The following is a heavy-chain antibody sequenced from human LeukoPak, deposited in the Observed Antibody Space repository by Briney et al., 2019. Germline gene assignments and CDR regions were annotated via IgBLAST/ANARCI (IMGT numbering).Heavy chain of an antibody. D-gene: IGHD2-15*01. Sequence: SETLSLTCAVYGGSFSGYYWSWIRQPPGKGLEWIGYIYYSGSTNYNPSLKSRVTISVDTSKNQFSLKLSSVTAADTAVYYCARVPTGYCSGGSCYPNWFDPWGQGTLVTVSS. CDR1: GGSFSGYY. J-gene: IGHJ5*02. V-gene: IGHV4-59*01. CDR3: ARVPTGYCSGGSCYPNWFDP. CDR2: IYYSGST.